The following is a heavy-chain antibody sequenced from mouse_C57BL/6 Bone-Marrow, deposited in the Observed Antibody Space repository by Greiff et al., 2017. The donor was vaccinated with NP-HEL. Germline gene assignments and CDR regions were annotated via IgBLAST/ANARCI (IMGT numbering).Heavy chain of an antibody. Sequence: VQLQQSGAELVRPGASVKLSCTASGFNIKDDYMHWVKQRPEQGLEWIGWIDPENGDTEYASKFQGKSTITADTSSNTAYLQLSSLTSEDTAVYYCTPGLRGYFDVWGTGTTVTVSS. J-gene: IGHJ1*03. CDR3: TPGLRGYFDV. CDR2: IDPENGDT. D-gene: IGHD2-2*01. CDR1: GFNIKDDY. V-gene: IGHV14-4*01.